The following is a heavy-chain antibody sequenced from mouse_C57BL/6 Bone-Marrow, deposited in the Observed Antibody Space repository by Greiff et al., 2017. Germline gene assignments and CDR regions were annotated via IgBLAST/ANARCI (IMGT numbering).Heavy chain of an antibody. CDR3: ARDDYYGSSYRFDY. J-gene: IGHJ2*01. CDR2: IYPRSGNT. D-gene: IGHD1-1*01. CDR1: GYTFTSYG. Sequence: VKLQESGAELARPGASVKLSCKASGYTFTSYGISWVKQRTGQGLEWIGEIYPRSGNTYYNEKFKGKATLTADKSSSTAYMELRSLTSEDSAVYFCARDDYYGSSYRFDYWGQGTTLTVSS. V-gene: IGHV1-81*01.